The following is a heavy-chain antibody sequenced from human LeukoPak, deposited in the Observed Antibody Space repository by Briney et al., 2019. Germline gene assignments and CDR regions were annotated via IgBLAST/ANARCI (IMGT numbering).Heavy chain of an antibody. J-gene: IGHJ4*02. CDR1: GGSISSYY. CDR3: ARGITIFGVVIPNRFDY. CDR2: IYYSGST. D-gene: IGHD3-3*01. Sequence: SETLSLTCTVSGGSISSYYWSWIRHPPGKGLEWIGYIYYSGSTNYNPSLKSRVTISVDTSKNQFSLKLSSVSAADTAVYYCARGITIFGVVIPNRFDYWGQGTLVTVSS. V-gene: IGHV4-59*01.